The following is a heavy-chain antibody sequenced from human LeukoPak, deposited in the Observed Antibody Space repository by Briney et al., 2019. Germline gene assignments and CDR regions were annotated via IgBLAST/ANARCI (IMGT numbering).Heavy chain of an antibody. J-gene: IGHJ3*02. CDR2: IWPSGTT. V-gene: IGHV4-30-2*01. Sequence: PSETLSLTCAVIGGSISSGYYSPHWNWIRQPPGKGLEWIGHIWPSGTTSYNPSLRSRVTISIDTSKNQFSLKLSSVTAADTAVYYCARHPSSWFGGTIDMWGRGTMVTVSS. D-gene: IGHD3-10*01. CDR1: GGSISSGYYS. CDR3: ARHPSSWFGGTIDM.